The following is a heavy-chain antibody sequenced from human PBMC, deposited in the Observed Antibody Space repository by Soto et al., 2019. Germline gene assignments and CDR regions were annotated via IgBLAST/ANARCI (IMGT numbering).Heavy chain of an antibody. CDR3: ARETVLTGYYLGLDY. Sequence: PGGSLRLSCAASGFTFSSYAMHWVRQAPGKGLEWVAVISYDGSNKYYADSVKGRFTISRDNSKNTLYLQMNSLRAEDTAVYYCARETVLTGYYLGLDYWGQGTLVTVS. J-gene: IGHJ4*02. CDR1: GFTFSSYA. V-gene: IGHV3-30-3*01. CDR2: ISYDGSNK. D-gene: IGHD3-9*01.